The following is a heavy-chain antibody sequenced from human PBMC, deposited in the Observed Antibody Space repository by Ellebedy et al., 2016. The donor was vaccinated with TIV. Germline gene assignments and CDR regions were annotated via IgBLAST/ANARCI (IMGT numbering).Heavy chain of an antibody. CDR3: ARHADKRERSGAGDGMDV. J-gene: IGHJ6*02. Sequence: SETLSLTXTVSGGSISSSSYYWGWIRQPPGKGLEWIGSIYYSGSTYCNPSLKSRVTISVDTSKNQFSLKLSSVTAADTAVYYCARHADKRERSGAGDGMDVWGQGTTVTVSS. D-gene: IGHD3-10*01. CDR2: IYYSGST. V-gene: IGHV4-39*01. CDR1: GGSISSSSYY.